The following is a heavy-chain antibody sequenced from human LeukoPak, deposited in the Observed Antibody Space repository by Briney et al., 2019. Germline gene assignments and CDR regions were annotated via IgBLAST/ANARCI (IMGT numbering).Heavy chain of an antibody. D-gene: IGHD3-3*01. V-gene: IGHV3-7*01. CDR3: ARDKGSDFWSGTNWFDP. J-gene: IGHJ5*02. CDR2: IKQDGSEE. CDR1: GFTFSSYW. Sequence: GGSLRLSCAASGFTFSSYWMSWVRQAPGKGLEWVANIKQDGSEEYYVDSVKGRFTISRDNAKNSLYLQMNSLRAEDTAVYYCARDKGSDFWSGTNWFDPWGQGTLVTVSS.